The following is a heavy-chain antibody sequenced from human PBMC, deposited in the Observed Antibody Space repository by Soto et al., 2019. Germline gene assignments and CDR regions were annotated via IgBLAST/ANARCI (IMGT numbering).Heavy chain of an antibody. CDR3: ARLPSRHLVDF. Sequence: SETLSLTCTVPGSSINSSGYYWGWIRQPPGKGLEWIGSMFYGVSTYYNPSLKSRVTVSVDTSKNQFSLNLRSVTAADTAVYYCARLPSRHLVDFWGQGTLVTVSS. CDR1: GSSINSSGYY. D-gene: IGHD3-3*02. J-gene: IGHJ4*02. V-gene: IGHV4-39*01. CDR2: MFYGVST.